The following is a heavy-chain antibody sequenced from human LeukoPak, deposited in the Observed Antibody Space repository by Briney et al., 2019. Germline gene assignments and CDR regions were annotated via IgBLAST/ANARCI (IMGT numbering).Heavy chain of an antibody. CDR2: IYYSGST. J-gene: IGHJ4*02. V-gene: IGHV4-59*12. CDR1: GGSISSYY. D-gene: IGHD5-18*01. CDR3: ARDSYNYGSGSLDY. Sequence: SETLSLTCTVSGGSISSYYWSWIRQPPGKGLEWIGYIYYSGSTNYNPSLKSRVTISVDTSKNQFSLKLSSVTAADTAVYYCARDSYNYGSGSLDYWGPGTLVTVSS.